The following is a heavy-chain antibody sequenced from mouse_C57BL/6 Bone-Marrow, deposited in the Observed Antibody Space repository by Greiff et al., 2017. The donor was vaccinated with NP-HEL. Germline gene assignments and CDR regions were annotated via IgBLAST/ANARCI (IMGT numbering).Heavy chain of an antibody. V-gene: IGHV14-4*01. Sequence: EVQVVESGAELVRPGASVKLSCTASGFNIKDDYMHWVKQRPEQGLEWIGWIDPENGDTEYASKFQGKATITADTSSNTAYLQLSSLTSEDTAVYYCTQITTVVATDYWGQGTTLTVSS. CDR2: IDPENGDT. J-gene: IGHJ2*01. CDR1: GFNIKDDY. D-gene: IGHD1-1*01. CDR3: TQITTVVATDY.